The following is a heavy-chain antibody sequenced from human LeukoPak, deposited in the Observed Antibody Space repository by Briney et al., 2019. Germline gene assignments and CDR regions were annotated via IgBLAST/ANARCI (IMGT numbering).Heavy chain of an antibody. Sequence: SETLSLTCTVSGGSISSSSYYWGWIRQPPGKGLEWIGSIYYSGSTYYNPSLKSRVTISVDTSKNQFSLKLSSVTAADTAVYYCASVGAGTSYFDYWGQGTMVTVSS. J-gene: IGHJ4*03. CDR2: IYYSGST. CDR1: GGSISSSSYY. D-gene: IGHD6-19*01. V-gene: IGHV4-39*07. CDR3: ASVGAGTSYFDY.